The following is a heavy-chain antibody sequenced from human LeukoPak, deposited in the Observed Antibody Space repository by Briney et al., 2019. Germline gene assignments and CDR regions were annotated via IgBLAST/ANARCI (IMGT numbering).Heavy chain of an antibody. CDR1: GYTFTSYY. CDR3: TRAPPSLPLYGMDV. Sequence: GASVKVSCKASGYTFTSYYIHWVRQAPGQGLEWMGIIDPSGGSTSYAQNFQGRVTMTSDTSTSTVYMEMSSLRSDDTAVYCCTRAPPSLPLYGMDVWGQGTTVTVSS. CDR2: IDPSGGST. V-gene: IGHV1-46*01. J-gene: IGHJ6*02.